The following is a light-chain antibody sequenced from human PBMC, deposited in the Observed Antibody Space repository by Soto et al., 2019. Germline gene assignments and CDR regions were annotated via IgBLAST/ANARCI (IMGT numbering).Light chain of an antibody. CDR1: SSNIGAGYD. CDR3: QSNDSSLNGHV. CDR2: GNN. V-gene: IGLV1-40*01. Sequence: QLVLTQPPSVSGAPGQRGTISCTGSSSNIGAGYDVHWYQQLPGTAPKLLIYGNNNRPSGVPDRFSGSKSITSASLAITGLQAEDEADYYCQSNDSSLNGHVFGTGTKLTVL. J-gene: IGLJ1*01.